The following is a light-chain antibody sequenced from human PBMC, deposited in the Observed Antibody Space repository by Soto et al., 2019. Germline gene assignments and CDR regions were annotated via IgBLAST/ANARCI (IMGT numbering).Light chain of an antibody. CDR2: EAS. Sequence: DIQMTQSPSFVSASVVDRVTITSRASQSIDNWLAWNQQKPGKAPKLLIYEASTLESGVSSGFSGSGSGTQITLTICSLRHHDLASYDCQPNETLQNTFGKGTTLAI. J-gene: IGKJ2*01. CDR1: QSIDNW. CDR3: QPNETLQNT. V-gene: IGKV1-5*01.